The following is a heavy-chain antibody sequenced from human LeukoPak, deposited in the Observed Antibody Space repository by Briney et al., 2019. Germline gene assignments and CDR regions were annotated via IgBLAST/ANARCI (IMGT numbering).Heavy chain of an antibody. V-gene: IGHV3-66*02. J-gene: IGHJ4*02. Sequence: GGSLRLSCAASGLTVSSDYMTWIRQAPRKGLEWVSIIYSGGNTYYADSVKGRFAISRDNSKNTVYPQMNSLRAEDTAVYYCVNLPGGGYWGQGTLVTVSS. D-gene: IGHD7-27*01. CDR3: VNLPGGGY. CDR2: IYSGGNT. CDR1: GLTVSSDY.